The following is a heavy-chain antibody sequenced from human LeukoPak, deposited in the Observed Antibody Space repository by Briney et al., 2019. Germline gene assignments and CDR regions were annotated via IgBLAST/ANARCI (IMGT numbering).Heavy chain of an antibody. CDR1: GFTFSDYF. D-gene: IGHD1-26*01. V-gene: IGHV3-11*04. CDR2: ITTSGNTI. Sequence: GGSLRLSCAASGFTFSDYFMTGIRQAPGKGLEWVSYITTSGNTIHYADSVKGRFTISRDNAKNSLYLQMNSLRAEDSAVYYCVRVYRGNHYGTEYWGQGTLVTVSS. CDR3: VRVYRGNHYGTEY. J-gene: IGHJ4*02.